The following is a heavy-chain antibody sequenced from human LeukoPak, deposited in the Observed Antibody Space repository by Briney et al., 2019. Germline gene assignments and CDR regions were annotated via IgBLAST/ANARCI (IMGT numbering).Heavy chain of an antibody. Sequence: SETLSLTCTVSGGSVSSDSDYWSVIRQPQGKGLEWIAYIYYSGATNYNPSLKSRVTLLIDTSKNQFSLKLSSVTAADTAVYYYASRRLKGAFDIWGQGTMVTASS. CDR3: ASRRLKGAFDI. D-gene: IGHD3-16*01. CDR1: GGSVSSDSDY. J-gene: IGHJ3*02. CDR2: IYYSGAT. V-gene: IGHV4-61*01.